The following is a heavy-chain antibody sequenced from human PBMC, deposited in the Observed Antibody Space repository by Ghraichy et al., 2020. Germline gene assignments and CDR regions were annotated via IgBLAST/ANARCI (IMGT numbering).Heavy chain of an antibody. V-gene: IGHV3-23*01. D-gene: IGHD6-13*01. CDR3: AKALDASSWCLFDP. J-gene: IGHJ5*02. CDR1: GFTFSSYA. Sequence: ETLSLTCAASGFTFSSYAMSWVRQAPGKGLEWVSGISDSGGRTSYADALKGRFTISRDNTKSTLYLQMNSLRGEDTAVYYCAKALDASSWCLFDPWGQGTLVT. CDR2: ISDSGGRT.